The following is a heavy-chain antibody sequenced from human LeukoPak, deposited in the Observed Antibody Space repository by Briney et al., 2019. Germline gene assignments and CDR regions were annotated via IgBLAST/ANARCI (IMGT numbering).Heavy chain of an antibody. CDR1: GYTFTDSY. CDR3: ARDGRLTIFVRGIITEGSPPKN. CDR2: INPKTGGT. V-gene: IGHV1-2*02. D-gene: IGHD3-10*01. J-gene: IGHJ4*02. Sequence: GASVKVSCTASGYTFTDSYMHRVRQAPGQGLEWMGWINPKTGGTNYAQRFQGRVTMTRDTSIRTAYMDLNSLRSDDTAVYYCARDGRLTIFVRGIITEGSPPKNWGQGTLVTVSS.